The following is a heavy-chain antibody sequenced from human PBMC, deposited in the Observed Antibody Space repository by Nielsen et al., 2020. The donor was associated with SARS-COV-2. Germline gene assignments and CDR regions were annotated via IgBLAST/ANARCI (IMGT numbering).Heavy chain of an antibody. J-gene: IGHJ4*02. D-gene: IGHD5-24*01. CDR3: ATAFPIEMATILYY. Sequence: SVKVSCKASGGTFSSCGISWVRQAPGQGLEWMGGIIPFFPTTNYAEKFQGRVTITADKSTSTAYMELSSLRSEDTAVYYCATAFPIEMATILYYWGQGTLVTVSS. CDR1: GGTFSSCG. CDR2: IIPFFPTT. V-gene: IGHV1-69*06.